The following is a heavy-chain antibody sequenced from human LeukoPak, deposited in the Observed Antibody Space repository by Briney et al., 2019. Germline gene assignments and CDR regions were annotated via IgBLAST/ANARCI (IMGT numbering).Heavy chain of an antibody. Sequence: PSETLSLTSTVSGASISDYYWSWIRQPPGKRLEGIAYMYYSGIPNYSRSLKSRVTMSADKSNNQVSLTLTSVTAADTAVYYCASHHGRGEAFDYWGRGTLVTVSS. CDR2: MYYSGIP. CDR3: ASHHGRGEAFDY. CDR1: GASISDYY. V-gene: IGHV4-59*08. D-gene: IGHD3-10*01. J-gene: IGHJ4*02.